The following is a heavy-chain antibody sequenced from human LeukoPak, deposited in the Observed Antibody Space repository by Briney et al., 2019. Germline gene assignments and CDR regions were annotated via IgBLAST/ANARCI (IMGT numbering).Heavy chain of an antibody. CDR1: GFTFSSYG. D-gene: IGHD2-15*01. CDR3: ARDRVYCSGGSCAPYFDY. V-gene: IGHV3-33*01. CDR2: IWYDGSNK. J-gene: IGHJ4*02. Sequence: GRSPRLSCAASGFTFSSYGMHWVRQAPGKGLEWVAVIWYDGSNKYYADSVKGRFTISRDNSKNTLYLQMNSLRGEDTAVYYCARDRVYCSGGSCAPYFDYWGQGTLVTVSS.